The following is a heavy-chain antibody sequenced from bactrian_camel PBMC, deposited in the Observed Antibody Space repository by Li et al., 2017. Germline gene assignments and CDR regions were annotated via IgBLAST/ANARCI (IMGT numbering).Heavy chain of an antibody. Sequence: HVQLVESGGGSALAGGSVRLSCAASGYTFDTYSWFRQAPGQEREGVAAIDTGDGSTYYLNSVEGRFTISRDPAEKVMYLQMNNLKVEDTAVYYCAIGIYSPSWLRQNGCSGKRYWGQGTQVTVS. D-gene: IGHD2*01. J-gene: IGHJ4*01. CDR2: IDTGDGST. CDR1: GYTFDTYS. CDR3: AIGIYSPSWLRQNGCSGKRY. V-gene: IGHV3S1*01.